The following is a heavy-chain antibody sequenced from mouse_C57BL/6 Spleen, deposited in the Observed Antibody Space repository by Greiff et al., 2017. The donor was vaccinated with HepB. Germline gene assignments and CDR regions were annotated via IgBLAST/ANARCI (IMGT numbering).Heavy chain of an antibody. CDR2: IDPANGNT. CDR3: ARSSSGYVYAMDY. V-gene: IGHV14-3*01. CDR1: GFNIKNPY. D-gene: IGHD3-2*02. J-gene: IGHJ4*01. Sequence: EVQLQQSVAELVRPGASVKLSCTASGFNIKNPYMHWVKQRPEQGLEWIGRIDPANGNTKYAPKFQGKATITADTSSNTAYLQLSSLTSEDTAIYYCARSSSGYVYAMDYWGQGTSVTVSS.